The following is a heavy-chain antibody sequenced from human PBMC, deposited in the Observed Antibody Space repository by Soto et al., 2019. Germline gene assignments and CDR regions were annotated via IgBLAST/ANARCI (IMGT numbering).Heavy chain of an antibody. Sequence: SLTHPLRYTVSGGNISNSSYCWGCTRQPPGKGLEWIGSIYYSGSTYYNPSLKSRVTISVDTSKNQFSLKLSSVTAADTAVYYCARGRFTMVRGERLDSWGQGTLVTVS. D-gene: IGHD3-10*01. CDR2: IYYSGST. CDR3: ARGRFTMVRGERLDS. V-gene: IGHV4-39*01. J-gene: IGHJ5*01. CDR1: GGNISNSSYC.